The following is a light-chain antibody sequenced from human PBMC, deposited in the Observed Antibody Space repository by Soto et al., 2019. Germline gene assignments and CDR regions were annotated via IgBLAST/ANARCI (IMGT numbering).Light chain of an antibody. CDR1: SSDVGGYNY. Sequence: TISSTITSSDVGGYNYVSWYQQHQGKAVKLMIYDVTARPSGVADRFSGSKSGNTASLTISGLQPAEEAAYYCCSYPRSYPNAFGRGTML. J-gene: IGLJ2*01. V-gene: IGLV2-11*01. CDR2: DVT. CDR3: CSYPRSYPNA.